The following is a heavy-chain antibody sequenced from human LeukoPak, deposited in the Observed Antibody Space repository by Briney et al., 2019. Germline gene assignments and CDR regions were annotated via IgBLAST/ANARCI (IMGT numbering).Heavy chain of an antibody. CDR3: AHGFNYYDSHPIVPFDY. V-gene: IGHV2-5*02. CDR1: GFSLSTSGVG. D-gene: IGHD3-22*01. Sequence: SGPTLVNPTQTLTLTCTFSGFSLSTSGVGVGWIRQPPGKALQWLAFIYWDDDKRYSPSLKGRLTITKDTSKNQVVLTMTNMDPVDTATYYCAHGFNYYDSHPIVPFDYWGQGTLVTVSS. CDR2: IYWDDDK. J-gene: IGHJ4*02.